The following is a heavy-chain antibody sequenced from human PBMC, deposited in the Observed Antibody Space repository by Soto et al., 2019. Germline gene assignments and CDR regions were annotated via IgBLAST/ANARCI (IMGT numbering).Heavy chain of an antibody. Sequence: PGGSLRLSCAASGFTVSSNYMSWVRQAPGKGLEWVSVIYSGGSTYYADSVKGRFTISRDNSKNTLYLQMNSLRAEDTAVYDCARDRIYDKVFDYWGQGTLVTVSS. CDR3: ARDRIYDKVFDY. J-gene: IGHJ4*02. V-gene: IGHV3-66*01. CDR1: GFTVSSNY. CDR2: IYSGGST. D-gene: IGHD3-22*01.